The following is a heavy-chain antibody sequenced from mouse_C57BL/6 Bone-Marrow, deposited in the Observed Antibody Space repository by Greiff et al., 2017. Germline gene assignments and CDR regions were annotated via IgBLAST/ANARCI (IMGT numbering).Heavy chain of an antibody. Sequence: EVKVVESGEGLVKPGGSLKLSCAASGFTFSSYAMSWVRQTPEKRLEWVAYISSGGDYIYYADTVKGRFTISRDNARNTLYLQMSSLKSEDTAMYYCTRDWNYSNYVYFDVWGTGTTVTVSS. D-gene: IGHD2-5*01. J-gene: IGHJ1*03. CDR1: GFTFSSYA. CDR2: ISSGGDYI. CDR3: TRDWNYSNYVYFDV. V-gene: IGHV5-9-1*02.